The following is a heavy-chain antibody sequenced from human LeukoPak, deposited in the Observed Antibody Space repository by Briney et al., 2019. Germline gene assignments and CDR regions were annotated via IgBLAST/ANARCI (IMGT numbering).Heavy chain of an antibody. CDR3: ARNLGELSSH. CDR2: IIPIFCTA. J-gene: IGHJ4*02. Sequence: SLKISSKASGGTFSSYTISWVREAPGEGLERRGGIIPIFCTANYAQKFQGRVTITADKSTSTAYMELRSLRSEDTAVYYGARNLGELSSHWGQGNLVTVSS. V-gene: IGHV1-69*06. D-gene: IGHD3-16*02. CDR1: GGTFSSYT.